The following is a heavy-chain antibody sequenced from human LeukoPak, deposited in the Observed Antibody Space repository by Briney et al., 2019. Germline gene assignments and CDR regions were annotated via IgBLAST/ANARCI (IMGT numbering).Heavy chain of an antibody. Sequence: SGPTLVKPTQTLTLTCTFSGFSLSTSGMCVSWIRQPPGKALEWLALIDWDDDKYYSTSLKSRLTISKDNSKNQVVLTMTNMDPVDTATYYCARIRYDFWSGYYTSHYYYGMDVWGQGTTVTVSS. D-gene: IGHD3-3*01. J-gene: IGHJ6*02. V-gene: IGHV2-70*01. CDR3: ARIRYDFWSGYYTSHYYYGMDV. CDR1: GFSLSTSGMC. CDR2: IDWDDDK.